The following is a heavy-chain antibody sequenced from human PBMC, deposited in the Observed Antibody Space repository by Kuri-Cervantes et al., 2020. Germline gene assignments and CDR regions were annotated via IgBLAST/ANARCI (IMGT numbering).Heavy chain of an antibody. J-gene: IGHJ6*03. CDR1: GYTSTSYY. CDR3: ANTGYDFNYYYMDV. CDR2: INPSGGST. D-gene: IGHD5-12*01. V-gene: IGHV1-46*01. Sequence: ASFKVSCKASGYTSTSYYMHWVRQAPGQGLEWLGIINPSGGSTSYAQKFQGRVTMTRDTSTSTVYMELSSLRSEGTAVYYCANTGYDFNYYYMDVWGKGTTVTVSS.